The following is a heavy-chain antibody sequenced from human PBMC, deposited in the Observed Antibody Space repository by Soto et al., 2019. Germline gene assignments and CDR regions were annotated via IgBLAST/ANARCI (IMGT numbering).Heavy chain of an antibody. V-gene: IGHV3-30-3*01. CDR3: ARHISNFRYYYYAMDV. CDR2: ISYDGSNK. Sequence: VGSLRLSCAASGVTFSRYAMHWVRQAPGKGLEWVAVISYDGSNKYYVDSVKGRFTISRDKSTSTAYLQWNTLKASDTAMYYCARHISNFRYYYYAMDVWGQGTTVTVSS. J-gene: IGHJ6*02. D-gene: IGHD4-4*01. CDR1: GVTFSRYA.